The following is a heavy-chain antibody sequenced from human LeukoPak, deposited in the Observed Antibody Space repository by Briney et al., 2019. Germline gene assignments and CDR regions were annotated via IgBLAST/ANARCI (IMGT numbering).Heavy chain of an antibody. J-gene: IGHJ3*02. CDR1: GFTFSSYG. CDR3: AKDREWEVLGRSDAFGI. CDR2: ILYDGSNK. D-gene: IGHD1-26*01. V-gene: IGHV3-30*18. Sequence: GRSLRLSCAASGFTFSSYGTHWVRQAPGKGLEWVADILYDGSNKYYAYSVKGRFTISRDNSNNTLYLQMNSLRAEDTAVYYCAKDREWEVLGRSDAFGIWGQGTMVTVSS.